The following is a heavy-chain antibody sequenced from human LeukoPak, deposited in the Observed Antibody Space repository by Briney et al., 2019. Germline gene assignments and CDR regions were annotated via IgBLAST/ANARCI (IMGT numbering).Heavy chain of an antibody. V-gene: IGHV3-21*01. CDR3: ARGAAAGQDY. D-gene: IGHD6-13*01. Sequence: PGGSLRLSCAASGFTFSSYSMNWVRQAPGKGLEWVSSISSSSSYIYYADSVNGRFTISRDNAKNSLYLQMNNLRAEDTAVYYCARGAAAGQDYWGQGTLVTVSS. J-gene: IGHJ4*02. CDR2: ISSSSSYI. CDR1: GFTFSSYS.